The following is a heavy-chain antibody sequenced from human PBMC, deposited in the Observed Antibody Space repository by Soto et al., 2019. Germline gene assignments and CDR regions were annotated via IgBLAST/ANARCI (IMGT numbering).Heavy chain of an antibody. CDR1: GHTFTSNY. J-gene: IGHJ3*02. V-gene: IGHV1-46*01. Sequence: ASVKVSCKGSGHTFTSNYMHWVRQAPGQGLDWMGVITPSGGSTSYAQKFQGRVTMTRDTSTSTVYMELSSLRSEDTAMYYCARDNGYCGGDCSNGGAFDIWGQGTMVTVSS. D-gene: IGHD2-21*02. CDR2: ITPSGGST. CDR3: ARDNGYCGGDCSNGGAFDI.